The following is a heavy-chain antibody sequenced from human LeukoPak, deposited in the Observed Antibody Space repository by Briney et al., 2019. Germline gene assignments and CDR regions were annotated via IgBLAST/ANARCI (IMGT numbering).Heavy chain of an antibody. CDR1: GFTFSSYW. CDR2: IKQDGSEK. CDR3: AKATILSWFDP. Sequence: GGSLRLSCAASGFTFSSYWMSWVRQAPGKGLEWVANIKQDGSEKYYVDSVKGRFTISRDNAKNSLYLQMNSLRAEDTAVYYCAKATILSWFDPWGQETLATVSS. J-gene: IGHJ5*02. D-gene: IGHD5-12*01. V-gene: IGHV3-7*01.